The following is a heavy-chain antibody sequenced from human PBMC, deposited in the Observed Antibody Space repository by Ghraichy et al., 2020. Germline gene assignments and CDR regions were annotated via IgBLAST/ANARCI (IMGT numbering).Heavy chain of an antibody. CDR3: ARDRVTTPPDYYYYGMDV. CDR1: GFTFSSYW. CDR2: IKQDGSEK. Sequence: GGSLRLSCAASGFTFSSYWMSWVRQAPGKGLEWVANIKQDGSEKYYVDSVKGRFTISRDNAKNSLYLQMNSLRAEDTAVYYCARDRVTTPPDYYYYGMDVWGQGTTVTVSS. D-gene: IGHD4-11*01. J-gene: IGHJ6*02. V-gene: IGHV3-7*03.